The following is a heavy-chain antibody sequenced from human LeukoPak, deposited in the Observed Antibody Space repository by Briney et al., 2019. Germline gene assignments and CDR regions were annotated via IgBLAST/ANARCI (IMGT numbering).Heavy chain of an antibody. V-gene: IGHV3-9*01. CDR3: AKGWDGDYYYGMDV. J-gene: IGHJ6*02. CDR2: LSWNGRTI. D-gene: IGHD1-26*01. Sequence: CRSLRLSCAASGFNFDDYAMQWVGQAPGKGLEWVSGLSWNGRTIGYADSVKGRFTISRDNAKNSLYLQMNSLRVEDTAFYFCAKGWDGDYYYGMDVWGQGTTVTVSS. CDR1: GFNFDDYA.